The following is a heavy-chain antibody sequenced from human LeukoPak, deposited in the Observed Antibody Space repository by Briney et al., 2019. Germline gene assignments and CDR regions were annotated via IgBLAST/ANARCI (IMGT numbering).Heavy chain of an antibody. D-gene: IGHD3-3*01. Sequence: ASVKVSCKASGYTFTSYGISWVRQAPGQGLEWMGWISAYNGNTNYAQKLQGRVTMTTDTSTSTAYMEPRSLRSDDTAVYYCARDRPLGLRFLEWLSFDYWGQGTLVTVSS. V-gene: IGHV1-18*01. CDR2: ISAYNGNT. J-gene: IGHJ4*02. CDR3: ARDRPLGLRFLEWLSFDY. CDR1: GYTFTSYG.